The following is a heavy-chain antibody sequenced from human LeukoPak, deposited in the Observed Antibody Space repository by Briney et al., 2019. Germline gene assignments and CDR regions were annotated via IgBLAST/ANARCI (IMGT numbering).Heavy chain of an antibody. CDR3: ARCRADYDFWSGYYTPHYFDY. V-gene: IGHV3-11*04. J-gene: IGHJ4*02. Sequence: GGSLRLSCAASGFTFSDYYMSWIRQAPGKGLEWVSYISSSGSTIYYADSVKGRFTISRDNAKNSLYLQMNSLRAEDTAVYYCARCRADYDFWSGYYTPHYFDYWGQGTLGTVS. CDR2: ISSSGSTI. CDR1: GFTFSDYY. D-gene: IGHD3-3*01.